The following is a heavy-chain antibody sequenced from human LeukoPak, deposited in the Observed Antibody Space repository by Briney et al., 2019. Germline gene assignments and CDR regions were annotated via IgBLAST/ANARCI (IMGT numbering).Heavy chain of an antibody. V-gene: IGHV1-2*02. D-gene: IGHD6-19*01. CDR3: ASGYSSGWYNFDY. CDR2: INPNSGGT. CDR1: GYSFTGYY. Sequence: GASVNVSCKASGYSFTGYYIHWLRQAPGQGLEWMGWINPNSGGTNYAQKFQGRVTMTRDTSIRTAYMELSRLRSDDTAVYYCASGYSSGWYNFDYWGQGTLVTVSS. J-gene: IGHJ4*02.